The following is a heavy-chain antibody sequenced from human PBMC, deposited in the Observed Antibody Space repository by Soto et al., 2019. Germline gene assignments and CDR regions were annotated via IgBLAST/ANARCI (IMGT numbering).Heavy chain of an antibody. CDR2: ISAYNGNT. CDR3: ARDEHAVYAAVQH. V-gene: IGHV1-18*01. CDR1: CYTFTSYG. J-gene: IGHJ1*01. Sequence: SGEVSFKASCYTFTSYGISWVRQAPGQGLEWMGWISAYNGNTNYAQKLQGRVTMTTDTSTSTAYMELRSLRSDDTAVYYCARDEHAVYAAVQHWGQGTLVTVSS. D-gene: IGHD2-8*01.